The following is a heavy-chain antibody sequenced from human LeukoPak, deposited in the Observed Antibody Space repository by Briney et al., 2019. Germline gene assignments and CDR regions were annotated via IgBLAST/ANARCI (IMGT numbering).Heavy chain of an antibody. CDR3: AKSWGYTRPYYNYMDV. V-gene: IGHV3-23*01. D-gene: IGHD3-16*02. CDR2: NSGSGVNT. J-gene: IGHJ6*03. Sequence: PGGSLRLSCAASGFTFSSYAMSWVRQAPGRGLEWVSANSGSGVNTYYADSLKGRFTISRDHSKNTLYLQMNSLRAEDTAVYYCAKSWGYTRPYYNYMDVWGKGTTVTVSS. CDR1: GFTFSSYA.